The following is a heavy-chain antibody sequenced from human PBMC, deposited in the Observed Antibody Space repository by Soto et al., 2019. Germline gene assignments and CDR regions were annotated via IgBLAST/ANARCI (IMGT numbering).Heavy chain of an antibody. V-gene: IGHV3-23*01. CDR3: AKGNNLEWFLSPIAY. D-gene: IGHD3-3*01. Sequence: EVQLLDFGGDLVQPGGSLRLSCAASGFTFSNYVMSWVRQAPGKGLEWVSAISGSGGSTYSADSVKGRFTISRDNSKNTLYLQMHSLRAEDTAVYYCAKGNNLEWFLSPIAYWGQGTLVTVSS. CDR2: ISGSGGST. CDR1: GFTFSNYV. J-gene: IGHJ4*02.